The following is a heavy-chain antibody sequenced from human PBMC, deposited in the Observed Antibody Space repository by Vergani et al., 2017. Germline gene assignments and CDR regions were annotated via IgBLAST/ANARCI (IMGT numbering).Heavy chain of an antibody. J-gene: IGHJ6*03. Sequence: QVQLQESGPGLVKPSQTLSLTCSVSGGSISNNYWSWIRQHPGKGLEWIGYIYYSGSTYYNPSLKSRVTISVDTSKNQFSLKLSSVTAADTAVYYCARDRRRGFGEKYYYMDVWGKGTTVTVSS. V-gene: IGHV4-31*03. CDR3: ARDRRRGFGEKYYYMDV. D-gene: IGHD3-10*01. CDR1: GGSISNNY. CDR2: IYYSGST.